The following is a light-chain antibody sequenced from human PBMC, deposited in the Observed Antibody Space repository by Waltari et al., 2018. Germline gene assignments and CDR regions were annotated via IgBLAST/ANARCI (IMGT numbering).Light chain of an antibody. CDR3: SSYAGSDNWGL. Sequence: QSALTQPPSASGSPGQSVTISCTGTSSDVGGYNYVPWYQQHPGKAPKLIIYEVSKRPSGVPDRFSGSKSGNTASLTVSGLQAEDEADYYCSSYAGSDNWGLFGGGTKLTVL. V-gene: IGLV2-8*01. J-gene: IGLJ2*01. CDR2: EVS. CDR1: SSDVGGYNY.